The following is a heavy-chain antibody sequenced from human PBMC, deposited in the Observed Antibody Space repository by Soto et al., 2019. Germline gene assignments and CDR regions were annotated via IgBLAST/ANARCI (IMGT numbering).Heavy chain of an antibody. CDR3: ARDFTH. J-gene: IGHJ1*01. CDR2: ITHSGIA. CDR1: GGSFSGYY. Sequence: QGQLQQWGTGLLKPSETLSLSCAVYGGSFSGYYWSWIRQPPGKGLEWIGEITHSGIANYNPSLTSRVTISVDTSKNQFSLTLNSVTAADTAVYYCARDFTHWGQGTLVTVSS. V-gene: IGHV4-34*01.